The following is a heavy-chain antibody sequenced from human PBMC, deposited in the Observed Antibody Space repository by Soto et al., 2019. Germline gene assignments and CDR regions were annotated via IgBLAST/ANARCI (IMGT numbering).Heavy chain of an antibody. J-gene: IGHJ5*02. V-gene: IGHV3-33*01. CDR3: ATSIS. CDR2: IWYDGSNK. Sequence: PXESLGLSCEASGFIFSSYGMHWVRQAPGKGLEWVAVIWYDGSNKNYADSVKGRFTITRDNSKNTLYLHMNSLRAEDTAVYYCATSISWGQGTLVTVSS. CDR1: GFIFSSYG.